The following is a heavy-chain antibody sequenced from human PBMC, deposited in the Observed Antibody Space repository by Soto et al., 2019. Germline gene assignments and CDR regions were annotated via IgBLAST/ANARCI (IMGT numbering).Heavy chain of an antibody. CDR1: GITFSNYA. CDR3: AKEPVGPDWYFDL. Sequence: GGSLRLSCAASGITFSNYAMTWVRQAPGKGLEWVSAISGSGGSTHYADSVKGRFTVSRDNSKNTLYLQMNSLRAEDTAVYNCAKEPVGPDWYFDLWGRGTLVTVSS. CDR2: ISGSGGST. J-gene: IGHJ2*01. V-gene: IGHV3-23*01.